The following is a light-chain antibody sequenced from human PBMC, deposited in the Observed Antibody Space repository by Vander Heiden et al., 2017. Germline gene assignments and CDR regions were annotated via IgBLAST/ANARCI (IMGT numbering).Light chain of an antibody. V-gene: IGKV3-20*01. J-gene: IGKJ2*01. Sequence: EIVLTQSPGTLSLSPGERATLSCRASQSVSSSYLAWYQQKPGLAPRLLIYGASSSATGIPDRFSGSGSRTDFTLTISRLEPEDLAVYYCQQDGSSPYTFGQGTKLEIK. CDR1: QSVSSSY. CDR2: GAS. CDR3: QQDGSSPYT.